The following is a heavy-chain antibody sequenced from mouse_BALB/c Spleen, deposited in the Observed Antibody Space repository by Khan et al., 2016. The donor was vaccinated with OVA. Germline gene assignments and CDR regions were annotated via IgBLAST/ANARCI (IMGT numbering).Heavy chain of an antibody. CDR3: ARGDYYYYGSSYAY. CDR1: GYAFTSYN. J-gene: IGHJ2*01. CDR2: IDPYNDGT. D-gene: IGHD1-1*01. V-gene: IGHV1S135*01. Sequence: EVKLMESGPELVKPGASVKVSCKASGYAFTSYNMYWVKQSHGKSLEWIGYIDPYNDGTSYNQKFKGKATLTVDKSSSTAYMHLNSLTSEDSAVYYCARGDYYYYGSSYAYWGQGTTLTVSS.